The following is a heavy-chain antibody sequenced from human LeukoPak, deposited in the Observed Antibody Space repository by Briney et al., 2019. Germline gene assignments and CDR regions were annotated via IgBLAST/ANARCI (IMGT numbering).Heavy chain of an antibody. V-gene: IGHV4-59*12. D-gene: IGHD4-11*01. CDR3: ARPTTGAFDI. Sequence: SETLSLTCTVSGGSISSYYWSWIRQPPGKGLEWIGYIYYSGSTNYNPSLKSRVTISVDKSKNQFSLKLSSVTAADTAVYYCARPTTGAFDIWGQGTMVTVSS. J-gene: IGHJ3*02. CDR1: GGSISSYY. CDR2: IYYSGST.